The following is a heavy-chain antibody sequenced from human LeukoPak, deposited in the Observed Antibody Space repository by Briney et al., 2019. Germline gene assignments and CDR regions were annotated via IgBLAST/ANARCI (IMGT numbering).Heavy chain of an antibody. J-gene: IGHJ5*02. V-gene: IGHV4-59*08. CDR3: ARQSEGSPVS. Sequence: SETLSLTCAVSGTPIDAGYWSWFRQAPGNGLQWIGEIYYTGTTNHNPSLKSRVTMSIDVMKDELSLKVTSVTAADTAVYFCARQSEGSPVSWGQGILVTVSS. D-gene: IGHD6-6*01. CDR2: IYYTGTT. CDR1: GTPIDAGY.